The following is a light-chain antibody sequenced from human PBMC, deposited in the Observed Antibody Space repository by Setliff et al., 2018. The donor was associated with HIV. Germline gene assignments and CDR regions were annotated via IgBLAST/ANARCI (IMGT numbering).Light chain of an antibody. CDR2: EVS. J-gene: IGLJ1*01. Sequence: QSVLTQPASVSGSPGQSITISCTGTSSDVGGYNYVSWFQQHPGKAPKLLIYEVSNRPSGVSYRFSGSKSGNTASLTISGLQAEDEAHYCCSSFTNTYALDVFGTGTKVTVL. CDR3: SSFTNTYALDV. V-gene: IGLV2-14*01. CDR1: SSDVGGYNY.